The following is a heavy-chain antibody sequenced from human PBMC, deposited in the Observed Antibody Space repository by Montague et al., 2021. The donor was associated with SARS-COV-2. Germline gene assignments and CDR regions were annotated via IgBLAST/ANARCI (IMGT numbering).Heavy chain of an antibody. CDR3: ARDLTLGMDV. J-gene: IGHJ6*02. V-gene: IGHV4-38-2*02. CDR2: IEYSGST. Sequence: SETLSLTCIVSGYSISSGYYWGWVRQTPGKGLEWLGFIEYSGSTYYNPSLKTRVTMSLDTSKNQFSLKLTSATAADTALYYCARDLTLGMDVWGRGTTVTVSS. CDR1: GYSISSGYY.